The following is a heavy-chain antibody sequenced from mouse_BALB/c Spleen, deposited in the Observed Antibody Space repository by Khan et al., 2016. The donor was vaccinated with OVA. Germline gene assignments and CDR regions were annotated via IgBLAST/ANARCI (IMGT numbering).Heavy chain of an antibody. CDR1: RFTFSSYG. D-gene: IGHD2-12*01. V-gene: IGHV5-6-3*01. CDR3: ARSAI. CDR2: IDSNGGST. Sequence: EVELVESGGGIVQPGGSLKCSCAASRFTFSSYGMSSVRQTPDKRLELVATIDSNGGSTDYPDSVKRRSTISGDNATNALYLQMRSLKSEDTAMYCCARSAIWGQGTTLTVSS. J-gene: IGHJ2*01.